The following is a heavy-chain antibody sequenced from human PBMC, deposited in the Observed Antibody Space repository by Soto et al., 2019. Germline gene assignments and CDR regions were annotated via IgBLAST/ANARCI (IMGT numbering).Heavy chain of an antibody. CDR1: GGSFSGYC. D-gene: IGHD3-9*01. V-gene: IGHV4-34*01. CDR2: INHSGST. J-gene: IGHJ4*02. CDR3: ARGDYDILTGYYMFDY. Sequence: SETLPLTCAVYGGSFSGYCWSWIRQPPGKGLEWIGEINHSGSTNYNPSLKSRVTISVDTSKNQFSLKLSSVTAADTAVYYCARGDYDILTGYYMFDYWGQGTLVTVSS.